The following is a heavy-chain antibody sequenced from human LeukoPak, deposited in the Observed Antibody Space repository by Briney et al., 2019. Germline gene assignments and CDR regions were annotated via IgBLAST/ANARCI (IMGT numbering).Heavy chain of an antibody. CDR3: AREYCSSTSCYIGWFDP. Sequence: SETLSLTCTVSGGSINSYYWSWIRQSPGKGLDWIGYIYYSGSTNYNPSLESRVTISVDTSKNQFSLKLSSVTAADTAVYYCAREYCSSTSCYIGWFDPWGQGTLVTVSS. D-gene: IGHD2-2*02. J-gene: IGHJ5*02. V-gene: IGHV4-59*01. CDR1: GGSINSYY. CDR2: IYYSGST.